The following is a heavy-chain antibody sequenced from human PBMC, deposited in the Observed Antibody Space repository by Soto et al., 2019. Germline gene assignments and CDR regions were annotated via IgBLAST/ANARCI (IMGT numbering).Heavy chain of an antibody. CDR1: GYSFPNYR. V-gene: IGHV5-51*01. D-gene: IGHD3-22*01. CDR3: ARLVWYYYDSSGYYGYYFDY. Sequence: EVELVQSGAELKKPGESLKISCKGSGYSFPNYRIGWVRQMPGKGLEWMGIIYPSDFDTTYSTSFQGQVTISADKSISTAYLQWSSLKASDTAMYYCARLVWYYYDSSGYYGYYFDYWGQGTLVTVSS. J-gene: IGHJ4*02. CDR2: IYPSDFDT.